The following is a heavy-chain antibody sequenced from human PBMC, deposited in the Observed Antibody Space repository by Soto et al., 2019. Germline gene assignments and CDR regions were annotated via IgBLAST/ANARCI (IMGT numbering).Heavy chain of an antibody. CDR3: AREAITMVRYGMDV. CDR2: IYYSGST. D-gene: IGHD3-10*01. Sequence: QVQLQESGPGLVKPSQTLSLTCTVSGGSISSGGYYWSWIRQHPGKGLEWIGYIYYSGSTYYNPPLKRRVTISVDPSKNQFSLKLSSVTAADTAVYYCAREAITMVRYGMDVWGQGTTVTVSS. J-gene: IGHJ6*02. V-gene: IGHV4-31*03. CDR1: GGSISSGGYY.